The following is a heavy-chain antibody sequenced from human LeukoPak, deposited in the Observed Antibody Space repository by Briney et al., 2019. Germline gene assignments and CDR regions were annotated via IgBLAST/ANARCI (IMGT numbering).Heavy chain of an antibody. CDR3: ARGGYYGSGNDFRFDP. Sequence: SETLSLTCTVSGGSISSYYWSWIRQPPGEGLEWIGYIYYSGSTNYKPSLKSRVTISVDTSKNQVSLKLSSVTAADTAVYYCARGGYYGSGNDFRFDPWGQGTLVTVSS. J-gene: IGHJ5*02. D-gene: IGHD3-10*01. CDR2: IYYSGST. CDR1: GGSISSYY. V-gene: IGHV4-59*01.